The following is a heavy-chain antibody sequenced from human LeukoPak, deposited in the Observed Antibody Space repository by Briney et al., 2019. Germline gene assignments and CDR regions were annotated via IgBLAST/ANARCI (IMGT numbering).Heavy chain of an antibody. J-gene: IGHJ6*04. CDR2: SSAYNGNT. CDR3: ARDRGGWNGNYYYYYGMDV. Sequence: ASVKVSFKASGYTFTSYGISWVRQAPGQGLDGMGWSSAYNGNTNYAQKLQGGVTMTTDTSTSTAYMELRSLRSDDTAVYYCARDRGGWNGNYYYYYGMDVWGKGTTVTVSS. D-gene: IGHD1-1*01. V-gene: IGHV1-18*04. CDR1: GYTFTSYG.